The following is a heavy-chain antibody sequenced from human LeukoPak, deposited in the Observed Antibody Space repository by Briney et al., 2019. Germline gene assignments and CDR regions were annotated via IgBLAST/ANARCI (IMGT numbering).Heavy chain of an antibody. Sequence: APVKVSCKASGYTFTSYGISWVRQAPGQGLEWMGWISAYNGNTNYAQKLQGRVTMTTDTSTSTAYMELRSLRSDDTAVYYCARDRELNGGPYNWFDPWGQGTLVTVSS. J-gene: IGHJ5*02. CDR3: ARDRELNGGPYNWFDP. D-gene: IGHD1-26*01. CDR1: GYTFTSYG. V-gene: IGHV1-18*01. CDR2: ISAYNGNT.